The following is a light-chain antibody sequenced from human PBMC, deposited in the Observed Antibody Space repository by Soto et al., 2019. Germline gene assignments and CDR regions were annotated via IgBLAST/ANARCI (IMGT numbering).Light chain of an antibody. CDR1: SGYVGTYSL. Sequence: QSVLAQPASVSGSPGQSITISYTGASGYVGTYSLVSWYQQHPGKAPKVVIYEGHKRPSGVPDRFSGSTSVNTASLTISGLQTDDEADYYCCLYVGATTYVFGTGTKLTVL. V-gene: IGLV2-23*01. CDR2: EGH. J-gene: IGLJ1*01. CDR3: CLYVGATTYV.